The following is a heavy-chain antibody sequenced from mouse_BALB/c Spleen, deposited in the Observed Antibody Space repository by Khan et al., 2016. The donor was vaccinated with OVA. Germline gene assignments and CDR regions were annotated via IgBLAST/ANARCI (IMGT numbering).Heavy chain of an antibody. Sequence: QVQLKASGAELARPGASVKMSCKASGYTFPSNTMHWVKQRPGQGLEWIGYINPRSDSTIYNQKLKDKATLTADISSTTSYMQLSSLTSDDSAVNYCARRTTGYAMDYWGQGTSVTVSA. D-gene: IGHD2-14*01. V-gene: IGHV1-4*01. CDR2: INPRSDST. CDR3: ARRTTGYAMDY. CDR1: GYTFPSNT. J-gene: IGHJ4*01.